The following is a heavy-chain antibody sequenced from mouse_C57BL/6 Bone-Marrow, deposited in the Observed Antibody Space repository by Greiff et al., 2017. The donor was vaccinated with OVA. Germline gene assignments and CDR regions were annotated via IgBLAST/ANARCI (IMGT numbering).Heavy chain of an antibody. V-gene: IGHV1-82*01. CDR2: IYPGDGDT. Sequence: VQLQQSGPELVKPGASVKISCTASGYAFSSSWMNWVKQRPGKGLEWIGRIYPGDGDTNYNGKFKGKATLTADKSSSTAYMQLSSLTSEDSAVYFGERNTWGDFDDWGTGTTVTVSS. J-gene: IGHJ1*03. CDR3: ERNTWGDFDD. D-gene: IGHD5-1-1*01. CDR1: GYAFSSSW.